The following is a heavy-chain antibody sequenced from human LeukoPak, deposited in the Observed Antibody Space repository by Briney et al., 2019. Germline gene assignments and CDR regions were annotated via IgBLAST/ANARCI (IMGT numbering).Heavy chain of an antibody. Sequence: GGSLRLSCAASGFTFSSYGMHWVRRAPGKGLEWVAVIWYDGSNKYYADSVKGRFTISRDNSKNTLYLQMNSLRAEDTAVYYCAILSGYSLDYWGQGTLVTVSS. J-gene: IGHJ4*02. V-gene: IGHV3-33*01. D-gene: IGHD5-18*01. CDR2: IWYDGSNK. CDR1: GFTFSSYG. CDR3: AILSGYSLDY.